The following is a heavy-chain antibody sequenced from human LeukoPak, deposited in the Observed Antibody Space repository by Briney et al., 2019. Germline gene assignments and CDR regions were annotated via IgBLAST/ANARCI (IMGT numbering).Heavy chain of an antibody. CDR1: GSTFSSYA. V-gene: IGHV3-23*01. J-gene: IGHJ3*02. CDR2: ISGSGGST. D-gene: IGHD2-21*02. CDR3: AGRVVTATARAFDI. Sequence: GGSLRLSCAASGSTFSSYAMSWVRQGPGKGLEWVSAISGSGGSTYYADSVKGRFTISRDNSKNTLYLQMNSLRAEDTAVYYCAGRVVTATARAFDIWGQGTMVTVSS.